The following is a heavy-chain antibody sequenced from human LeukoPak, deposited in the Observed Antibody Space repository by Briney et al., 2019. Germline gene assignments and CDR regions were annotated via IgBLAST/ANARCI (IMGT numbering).Heavy chain of an antibody. V-gene: IGHV3-23*01. CDR1: GFTFSSYA. D-gene: IGHD6-13*01. CDR3: AKVLIPSSIAAAGTRGGYYFDY. Sequence: GGSLRLSCAASGFTFSSYAMSWVRQAPGKGLEWVSAISGSGGSTYYADSVKGRFTISRDNSKNTLYLQMNSLRAEDTAVYYCAKVLIPSSIAAAGTRGGYYFDYWGQGTLVTVSS. CDR2: ISGSGGST. J-gene: IGHJ4*02.